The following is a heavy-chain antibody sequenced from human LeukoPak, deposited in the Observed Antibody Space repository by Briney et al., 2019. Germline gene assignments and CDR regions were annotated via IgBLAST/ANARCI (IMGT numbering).Heavy chain of an antibody. D-gene: IGHD3-10*01. CDR1: GFTFSGSA. V-gene: IGHV3-73*01. Sequence: GSLRLSSAASGFTFSGSAMHWVRQASGKGLEWVGRIRSKANSYATAYAASVKGRFTISRDDSKNTLYLQMNSLRAEDTAVYYCAKAEGVGGYFGTDYWGQGTLVTVSS. CDR3: AKAEGVGGYFGTDY. CDR2: IRSKANSYAT. J-gene: IGHJ4*02.